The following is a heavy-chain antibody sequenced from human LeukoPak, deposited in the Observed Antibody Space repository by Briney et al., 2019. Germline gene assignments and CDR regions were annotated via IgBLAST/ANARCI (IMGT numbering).Heavy chain of an antibody. CDR3: ARAEPIAVAAAFDY. Sequence: SVKVSCKASGGTFSSYAISWVRQAPGQGLEWMGGIIPIFGTANYAQKFQGRVTITTDESTSKAYMELSSLRSEDTAVYYCARAEPIAVAAAFDYWAQETRVTFSS. J-gene: IGHJ4*02. V-gene: IGHV1-69*05. D-gene: IGHD6-19*01. CDR2: IIPIFGTA. CDR1: GGTFSSYA.